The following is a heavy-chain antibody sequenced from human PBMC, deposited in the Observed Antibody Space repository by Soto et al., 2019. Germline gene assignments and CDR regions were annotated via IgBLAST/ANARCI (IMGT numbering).Heavy chain of an antibody. J-gene: IGHJ6*02. D-gene: IGHD3-3*01. CDR2: ISGSGGST. CDR3: AKDREWANYYYYGMDV. Sequence: GGSLRLSCAASGFTFSSYAMSWVRQAPGKGLEWVSAISGSGGSTYYADSVKGRFTISRDNSKNTLYLQMNSLRAEHTAVYYCAKDREWANYYYYGMDVWGQGTTVTVSS. V-gene: IGHV3-23*01. CDR1: GFTFSSYA.